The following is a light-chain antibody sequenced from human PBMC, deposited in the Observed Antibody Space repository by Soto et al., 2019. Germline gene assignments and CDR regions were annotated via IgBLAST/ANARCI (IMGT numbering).Light chain of an antibody. Sequence: EIVLTQSPATLSLSPGDRATLSCRSIQSVSSSYLAWYQQKPGQAPRLLIYGASSRATGIPDRFSGSGSGTDFTLTISRLEPEDFAVYYCQQYGSSLPLTFGGGTKVDIK. CDR2: GAS. J-gene: IGKJ4*01. CDR3: QQYGSSLPLT. V-gene: IGKV3-20*01. CDR1: QSVSSSY.